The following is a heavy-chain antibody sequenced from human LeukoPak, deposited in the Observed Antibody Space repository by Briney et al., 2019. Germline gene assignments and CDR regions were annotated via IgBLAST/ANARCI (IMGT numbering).Heavy chain of an antibody. CDR3: ATRDADYEYYFDY. J-gene: IGHJ4*02. Sequence: ASVKVSCKASGGTFSRHAISWVRQAPGQGLEWMGGIIPDFGTPHLAQNFQDRVTITADESTSTVYMEMRSLTSEDTAIFYCATRDADYEYYFDYWGQGTLVTVSS. CDR2: IIPDFGTP. V-gene: IGHV1-69*13. CDR1: GGTFSRHA. D-gene: IGHD4-17*01.